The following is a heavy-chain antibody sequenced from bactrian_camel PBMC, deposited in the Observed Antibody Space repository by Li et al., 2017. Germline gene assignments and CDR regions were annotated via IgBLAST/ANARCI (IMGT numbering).Heavy chain of an antibody. V-gene: IGHV3-3*01. Sequence: VQLVESGGGSVQAGGSLRLSCAASGNTYTSSCMAWYRQAPGKEREGVASKVDGISWAYYADSVKGRFTISQDNAENTVYLQIDSLQPTDTAMYYCAADRPYRGSWRRESPCAVGGSAPAYWGQGTQVTVS. CDR3: AADRPYRGSWRRESPCAVGGSAPAY. CDR1: GNTYTSSC. J-gene: IGHJ4*01. CDR2: KVDGISWA. D-gene: IGHD2*01.